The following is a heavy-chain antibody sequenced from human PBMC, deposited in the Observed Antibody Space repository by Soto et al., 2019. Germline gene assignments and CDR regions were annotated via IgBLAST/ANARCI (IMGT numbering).Heavy chain of an antibody. V-gene: IGHV4-30-2*01. CDR2: ISHSGST. CDR3: ARGVGGAGSYYGLHYFDY. D-gene: IGHD3-10*01. CDR1: GGSISSGDYS. J-gene: IGHJ4*02. Sequence: SETLSLTCAVSGGSISSGDYSWNWIRQPPGKGLEWIGYISHSGSTYYNPSLKSRVTLSLDRSKNQFSLRLSSMTAADTAVYYCARGVGGAGSYYGLHYFDYWGQGTLVTVSS.